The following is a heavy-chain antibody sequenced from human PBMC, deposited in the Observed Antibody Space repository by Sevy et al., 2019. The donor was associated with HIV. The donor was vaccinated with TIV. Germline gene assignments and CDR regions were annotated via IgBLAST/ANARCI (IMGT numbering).Heavy chain of an antibody. D-gene: IGHD3-10*01. J-gene: IGHJ6*02. Sequence: GGSLRLSCAASGFAFSGSTVHWVRQASGKGLEWVGRIRSKAYNFATTYAASLKGRSTISADDSKNTAYLQLNGLKTEDTAVYYCTGGAPYPMDVWGQGTTVTVSS. CDR2: IRSKAYNFAT. CDR3: TGGAPYPMDV. V-gene: IGHV3-73*01. CDR1: GFAFSGST.